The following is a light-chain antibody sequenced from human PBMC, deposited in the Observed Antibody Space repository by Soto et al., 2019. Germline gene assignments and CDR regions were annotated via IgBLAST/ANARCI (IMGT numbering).Light chain of an antibody. CDR2: DVS. CDR3: SYYTTSSTLV. J-gene: IGLJ3*02. CDR1: SSDVGAYNY. V-gene: IGLV2-14*01. Sequence: QSALTQPASVSGSPGQSIAISCTGTSSDVGAYNYVAWYQQHPGKCPKLMIFDVSDRPSGVSNRISGSKSGNTASLTISGVQAEDEADYYCSYYTTSSTLVFGGGTKVTVL.